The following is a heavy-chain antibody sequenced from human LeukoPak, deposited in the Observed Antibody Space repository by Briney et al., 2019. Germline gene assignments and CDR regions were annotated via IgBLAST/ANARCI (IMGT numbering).Heavy chain of an antibody. CDR3: ATRHKGTIFGVAYGTDAFDI. V-gene: IGHV1-46*01. J-gene: IGHJ3*02. CDR2: INPSGGST. Sequence: GASVKVSCKASGYTFTSYYMHWVRQAPGQGLEWMGIINPSGGSTSYAQKFQGRVTMTRDTSTSTVYMELSSLRSEDAAVYYCATRHKGTIFGVAYGTDAFDIWGQGTMVTVSS. CDR1: GYTFTSYY. D-gene: IGHD3-3*01.